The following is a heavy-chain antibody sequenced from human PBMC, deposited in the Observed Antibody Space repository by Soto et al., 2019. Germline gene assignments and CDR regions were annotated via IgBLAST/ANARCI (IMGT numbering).Heavy chain of an antibody. CDR3: ARDPKTSGGQHWAFNYFDS. CDR2: ISYDGTNK. D-gene: IGHD7-27*01. Sequence: GGSLRLSCAASGFSFSISPMHWVRQAPSKGPEWVALISYDGTNKFYADSVKGRFTISRDNSKSTLYLQVDSLRPEDAAVYYCARDPKTSGGQHWAFNYFDSWGQGTLVTVSS. CDR1: GFSFSISP. J-gene: IGHJ4*02. V-gene: IGHV3-30-3*01.